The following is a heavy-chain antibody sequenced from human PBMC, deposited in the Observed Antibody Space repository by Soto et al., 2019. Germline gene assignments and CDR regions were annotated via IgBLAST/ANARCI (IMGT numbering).Heavy chain of an antibody. CDR1: GGTFSSYA. Sequence: QVQLVQSGAEVKKPGSSVKVSCKASGGTFSSYAISWVRQAPGQGLEWMGGIIPIFGTANYAQKFQGRVTITRDTSASTAYMELSSLRSEDTAVYYCARLVGSGWLTSRGAPVDYWGQGTLVTVSS. CDR2: IIPIFGTA. D-gene: IGHD6-19*01. V-gene: IGHV1-69*06. J-gene: IGHJ4*02. CDR3: ARLVGSGWLTSRGAPVDY.